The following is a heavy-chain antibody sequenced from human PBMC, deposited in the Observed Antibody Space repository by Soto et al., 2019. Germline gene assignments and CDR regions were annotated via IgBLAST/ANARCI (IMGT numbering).Heavy chain of an antibody. D-gene: IGHD2-21*02. CDR2: IYWDDDK. CDR3: VQSRCGGDCLQSYSSHSYYGLDV. J-gene: IGHJ6*02. CDR1: GLSLSTTGVG. Sequence: QITLKESGPTLVKPTQTLTLTCTFSGLSLSTTGVGVGWIRQPPGKALEWLAPIYWDDDKRYSPSLKSRLTITKDTSKNQVVLTITHMDTVDTATYYCVQSRCGGDCLQSYSSHSYYGLDVWGQGTTVTVSS. V-gene: IGHV2-5*02.